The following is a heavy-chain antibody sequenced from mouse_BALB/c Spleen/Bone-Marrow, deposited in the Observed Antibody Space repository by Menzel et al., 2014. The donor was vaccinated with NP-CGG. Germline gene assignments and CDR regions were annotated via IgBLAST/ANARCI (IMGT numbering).Heavy chain of an antibody. CDR3: ASLHYYGFFAY. J-gene: IGHJ3*01. CDR1: GFDFSRYW. Sequence: EVMLVESGGGLVQPGGSLKLSCAASGFDFSRYWMSWVRQAPGKGLEWIGEINPDSSTINYTPSLKDKFIISRDNAKNTLYLKRSKVRSEDTAFYYCASLHYYGFFAYWGQGTLVTVSA. CDR2: INPDSSTI. D-gene: IGHD1-2*01. V-gene: IGHV4-1*02.